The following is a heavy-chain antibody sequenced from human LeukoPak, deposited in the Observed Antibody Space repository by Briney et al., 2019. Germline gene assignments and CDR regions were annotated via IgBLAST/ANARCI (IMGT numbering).Heavy chain of an antibody. Sequence: PSETLSLTCAVYGGSFSGYYWSWIRQPPGKGLEWIGEINHSGSTNYNPSLKGRVTISVDTSKNQFSLTLSSVTAADTAVYYCARGHRKYDYIWGSYRSRGGFDYWGQGTLVTVSS. D-gene: IGHD3-16*02. V-gene: IGHV4-34*01. CDR3: ARGHRKYDYIWGSYRSRGGFDY. CDR2: INHSGST. J-gene: IGHJ4*02. CDR1: GGSFSGYY.